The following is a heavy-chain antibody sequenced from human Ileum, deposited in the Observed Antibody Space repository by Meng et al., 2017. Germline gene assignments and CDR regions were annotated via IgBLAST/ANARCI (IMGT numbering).Heavy chain of an antibody. J-gene: IGHJ4*02. CDR2: IIGDGRAR. CDR1: GFTVSDFW. CDR3: ARDLHIAAANY. V-gene: IGHV3-74*02. Sequence: GQMVESGGSFVQRGGPLRLSCEASGFTVSDFWMHCVRQAPGKGLEWVSRIIGDGRARDYADSVKGRFIISRDNAKTTVYLEMNNLRAEDTAIYYCARDLHIAAANYWGQGTLVTVSS. D-gene: IGHD6-13*01.